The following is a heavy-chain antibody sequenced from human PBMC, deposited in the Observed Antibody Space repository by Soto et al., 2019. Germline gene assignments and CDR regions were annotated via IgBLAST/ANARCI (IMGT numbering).Heavy chain of an antibody. CDR2: ISPYTGNT. J-gene: IGHJ6*02. D-gene: IGHD3-16*02. CDR3: VMVDNFVTPTPQDV. Sequence: QVQLVQSGDEVKKPGASVKVSCKASCYIFVNYGIACVRQAPGQGLEWMGWISPYTGNTHSATKVQGRLTMTTDTSTSTAYMGLGSMTSDDTAVYYCVMVDNFVTPTPQDVWGQGTTVTVSS. V-gene: IGHV1-18*01. CDR1: CYIFVNYG.